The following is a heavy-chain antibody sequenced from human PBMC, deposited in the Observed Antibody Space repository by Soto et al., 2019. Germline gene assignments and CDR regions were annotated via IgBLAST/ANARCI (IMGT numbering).Heavy chain of an antibody. D-gene: IGHD3-3*01. J-gene: IGHJ3*02. CDR3: TRTADFTSAFDI. Sequence: GGSLRLSCAASGFTFSDYDLHWVRQATGEGLQWVANISAAGDTYYPVSVKGRFTISRENARNSVYLQINSLRVDDTAVYYCTRTADFTSAFDIWGQGTVVTVSS. CDR2: ISAAGDT. V-gene: IGHV3-13*01. CDR1: GFTFSDYD.